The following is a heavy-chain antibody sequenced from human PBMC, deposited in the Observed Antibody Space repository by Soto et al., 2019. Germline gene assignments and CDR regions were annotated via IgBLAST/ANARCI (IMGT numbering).Heavy chain of an antibody. V-gene: IGHV1-18*01. D-gene: IGHD3-10*01. CDR2: ISAHNGNT. J-gene: IGHJ4*02. CDR1: GYAFTTYG. Sequence: QVHLVQSGAEVKKPEASVKVSCKGSGYAFTTYGITWVRQAPGQGLEWMGWISAHNGNTNYAQKRQGRATVTRDTSTSTAYMEMRRLRSDDTAVYYCARGRYGAYWGQGALVTVSS. CDR3: ARGRYGAY.